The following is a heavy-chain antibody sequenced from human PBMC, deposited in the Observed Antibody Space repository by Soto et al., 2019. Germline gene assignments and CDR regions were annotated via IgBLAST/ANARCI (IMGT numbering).Heavy chain of an antibody. Sequence: EVQLVESGGGLVQPGGSLRLSCAASGFTFSSYSMNWVRQAPGKGVEWVSYISSSSSTIYYADSVKGRFTISRDNAKNSLYLQMNSLRDEDTAVYYCAREAYSNYLNWFDPWGQGTLVTVSS. J-gene: IGHJ5*02. D-gene: IGHD4-4*01. V-gene: IGHV3-48*02. CDR2: ISSSSSTI. CDR3: AREAYSNYLNWFDP. CDR1: GFTFSSYS.